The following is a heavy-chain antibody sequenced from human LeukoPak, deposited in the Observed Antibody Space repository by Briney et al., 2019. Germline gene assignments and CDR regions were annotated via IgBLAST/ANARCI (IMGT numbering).Heavy chain of an antibody. J-gene: IGHJ4*02. CDR3: ARGYCSSTSCYFDY. CDR1: GFTFSSYE. V-gene: IGHV3-48*03. CDR2: ISSSGGTI. Sequence: GGSLRLSCAASGFTFSSYEMNWVRQAPGKGLEWVSYISSSGGTIYYADSVKGRFTISRDNAKNSLYLQMNSLRAEDTALYYCARGYCSSTSCYFDYWGQGTLVTVSS. D-gene: IGHD2-2*01.